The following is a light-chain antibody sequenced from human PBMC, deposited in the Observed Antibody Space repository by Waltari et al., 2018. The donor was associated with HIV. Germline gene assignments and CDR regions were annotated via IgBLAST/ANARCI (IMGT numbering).Light chain of an antibody. V-gene: IGLV2-8*01. CDR1: SSDVGRYNY. J-gene: IGLJ2*01. CDR2: EVN. Sequence: QSALTQPPSASGSPGQSVTISCTGSSSDVGRYNYVSWYQQHPGNDPILIIYEVNKRPSGGPYRFSGSKSANTASLTVAGLQAEDEADYFCSSYAGTNNVAVFGGGTKLTVL. CDR3: SSYAGTNNVAV.